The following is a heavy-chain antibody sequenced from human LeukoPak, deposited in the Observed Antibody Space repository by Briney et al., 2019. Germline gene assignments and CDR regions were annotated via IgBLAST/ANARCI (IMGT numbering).Heavy chain of an antibody. V-gene: IGHV3-30*02. CDR3: AKDREGWFDP. Sequence: GGSLRLSCAASGFTFSSYWMSWVRQAPGKGLEWVAFIRYDGSNKYYADSVKGRFTISRDNSKNTLYLQMNSLRAEDTAVYYCAKDREGWFDPWGQGTLVTVSS. CDR1: GFTFSSYW. CDR2: IRYDGSNK. J-gene: IGHJ5*02.